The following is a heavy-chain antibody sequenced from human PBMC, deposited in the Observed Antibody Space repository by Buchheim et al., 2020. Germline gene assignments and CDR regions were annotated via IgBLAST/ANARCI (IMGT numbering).Heavy chain of an antibody. J-gene: IGHJ4*02. CDR2: ISYDGSNK. CDR1: GFTFSSYG. CDR3: AKDAHQLLVYYFDY. V-gene: IGHV3-30*18. Sequence: QVQLVESGGGVVQPGRSLRLSCAASGFTFSSYGMHWVRQAPGKGLEWVAVISYDGSNKYYADSVKGRFTISRDNSKNKLYLQMNSLRAEDTAVYYCAKDAHQLLVYYFDYWGQGTL. D-gene: IGHD2-2*01.